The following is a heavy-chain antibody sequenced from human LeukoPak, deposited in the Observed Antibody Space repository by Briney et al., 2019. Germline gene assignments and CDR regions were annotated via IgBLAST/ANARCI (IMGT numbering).Heavy chain of an antibody. J-gene: IGHJ4*02. CDR3: ARSGSGSYSDY. D-gene: IGHD1-26*01. V-gene: IGHV5-51*01. Sequence: GESLKISCKGSGYSLSSYWIGWVRQMPGKGLEWMGIIYPGDSDTGYSPSFQGQVTISADKSITTAYLQWSSLKTSDTAMYYCARSGSGSYSDYWGQGTLVTVSS. CDR2: IYPGDSDT. CDR1: GYSLSSYW.